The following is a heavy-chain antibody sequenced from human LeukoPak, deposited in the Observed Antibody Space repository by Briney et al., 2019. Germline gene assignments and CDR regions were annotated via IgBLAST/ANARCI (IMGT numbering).Heavy chain of an antibody. CDR3: ARGVAGSGSTPKY. J-gene: IGHJ4*02. Sequence: TSETLSLTCTVSGGSISSYYWIWIRQPPGKGLEWIGFIYYNGNTNYNPSLKSRVTISEDSSKSQSSLKLTSVTAADTAVYYCARGVAGSGSTPKYWGQGTLVTVSS. V-gene: IGHV4-59*01. D-gene: IGHD1-26*01. CDR2: IYYNGNT. CDR1: GGSISSYY.